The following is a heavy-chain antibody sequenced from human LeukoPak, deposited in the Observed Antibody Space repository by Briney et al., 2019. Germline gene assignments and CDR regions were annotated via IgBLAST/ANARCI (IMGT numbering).Heavy chain of an antibody. J-gene: IGHJ5*02. Sequence: GGSLRLSCAASGSTFSDYYMSWIRQAPGKGLEWVSYISSSGSTIYYADSVKGRFTISRDNAKNSLYLQMNSMRAEDTAVYYCAGDRMPYYDSSGYPNWFDPWGQGTLVTVSS. V-gene: IGHV3-11*01. D-gene: IGHD3-22*01. CDR3: AGDRMPYYDSSGYPNWFDP. CDR2: ISSSGSTI. CDR1: GSTFSDYY.